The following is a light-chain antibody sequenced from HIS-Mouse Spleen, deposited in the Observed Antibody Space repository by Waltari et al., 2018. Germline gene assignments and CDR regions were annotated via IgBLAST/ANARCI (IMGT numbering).Light chain of an antibody. J-gene: IGLJ1*01. CDR1: SSDVGGYNY. CDR2: DVS. V-gene: IGLV2-11*01. CDR3: SSYTSSSTLYV. Sequence: QSALTQPRSVSGSPGPSVTIPCTGTSSDVGGYNYFSWYQQHPGKAPKLMIYDVSKRPSGVPDRFSGSKSGNTASLTISGLQAEDEADYYCSSYTSSSTLYVFGTGTKVTVL.